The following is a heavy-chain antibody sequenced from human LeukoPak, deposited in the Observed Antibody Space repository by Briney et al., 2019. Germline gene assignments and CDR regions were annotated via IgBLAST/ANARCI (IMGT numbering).Heavy chain of an antibody. CDR3: ARDPYSGSYGNYYYYFMDV. CDR2: ISSSGSTI. J-gene: IGHJ6*03. D-gene: IGHD1-26*01. CDR1: GFIVNTNY. V-gene: IGHV3-11*04. Sequence: GGSLRLSCAASGFIVNTNYMTWVRQAPGKGLEWVSYISSSGSTIYYADSVKGRFTISRDNAKNSLYLQMNSLRAEDTAVYYCARDPYSGSYGNYYYYFMDVWGKGTTVTISS.